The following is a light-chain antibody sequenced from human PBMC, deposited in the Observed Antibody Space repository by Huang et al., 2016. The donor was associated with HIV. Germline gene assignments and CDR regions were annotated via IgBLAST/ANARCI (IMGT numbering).Light chain of an antibody. Sequence: IQLTQPPSSVPAFVGDRDAITCWASQGITNYVSWYQQKQGKAPKLLMYAASTLERGVPSRFSGSGSGTDFTLAISSLQPEDSATYYCQQFNSYPFIFGGGTKVEIK. J-gene: IGKJ4*01. CDR2: AAS. CDR1: QGITNY. CDR3: QQFNSYPFI. V-gene: IGKV1-9*01.